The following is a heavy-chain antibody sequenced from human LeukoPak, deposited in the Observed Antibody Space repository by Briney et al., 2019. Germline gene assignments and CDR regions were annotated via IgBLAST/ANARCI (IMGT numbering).Heavy chain of an antibody. CDR1: GFTFSHYG. Sequence: TGGSLRLSCEASGFTFSHYGMHWVRQAPGKGLEWVAVIWSDATNQYYSDSVKGRITISRDNFKRTVSLQMNSLRAEDTAVYYCVKDAQRGFDYSNSLQHWGQGSLVTVSS. CDR3: VKDAQRGFDYSNSLQH. D-gene: IGHD4-11*01. CDR2: IWSDATNQ. V-gene: IGHV3-33*06. J-gene: IGHJ4*02.